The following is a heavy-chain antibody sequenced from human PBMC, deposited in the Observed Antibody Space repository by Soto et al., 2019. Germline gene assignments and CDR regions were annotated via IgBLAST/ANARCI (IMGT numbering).Heavy chain of an antibody. V-gene: IGHV3-23*01. D-gene: IGHD7-27*01. Sequence: EVQVLESGGGLVQPGGSLRLSCTASGFTFSDTAMAWVRQAPGKGLEWVSTIGRGGDTYYTDSLKGRFTISRDNSKNNLYLQMNSLRAGDTAKYDSFKGGWGSRSEYWGQGTLVTVSS. J-gene: IGHJ4*02. CDR2: IGRGGDT. CDR1: GFTFSDTA. CDR3: FKGGWGSRSEY.